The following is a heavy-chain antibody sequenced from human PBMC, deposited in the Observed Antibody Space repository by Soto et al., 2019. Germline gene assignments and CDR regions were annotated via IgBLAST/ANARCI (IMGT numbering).Heavy chain of an antibody. Sequence: SETLSLTCTVSGGSISSYYWSWIRQPPGKGLEWIGYIYYSGSTNYNPSLKSRVTISVDTSKNQFSLKLSSVTAADTAVYYCARGIYEWFDPWGQGTLVTVSS. CDR1: GGSISSYY. CDR2: IYYSGST. J-gene: IGHJ5*02. V-gene: IGHV4-59*01. CDR3: ARGIYEWFDP. D-gene: IGHD3-3*01.